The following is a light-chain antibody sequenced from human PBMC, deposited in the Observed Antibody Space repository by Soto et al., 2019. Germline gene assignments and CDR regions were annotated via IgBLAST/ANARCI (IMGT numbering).Light chain of an antibody. J-gene: IGKJ4*01. CDR1: QSISSY. CDR2: AAS. Sequence: DIQMTQSPSSLSASVGGRVTMACRASQSISSYLNWYQQKPGKAPKLLIYAASSLQSGVPSRFSGSGSGTDFTLTISSLQPEDFATYYCQQSYRTLTFGGGTKVDIK. V-gene: IGKV1-39*01. CDR3: QQSYRTLT.